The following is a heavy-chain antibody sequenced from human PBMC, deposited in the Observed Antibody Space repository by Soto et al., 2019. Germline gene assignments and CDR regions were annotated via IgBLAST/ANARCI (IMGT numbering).Heavy chain of an antibody. CDR2: LKSKYVGGTT. CDR1: GFIFANAW. CDR3: TTIIGQSAAGGS. V-gene: IGHV3-15*07. D-gene: IGHD6-13*01. J-gene: IGHJ5*01. Sequence: GGSLRLSCVGSGFIFANAWMNLVRQAPGKGLEWVGRLKSKYVGGTTDYAAPVKGRFTISRDDSKNTLYLQMDSLKIEDTAIYYCTTIIGQSAAGGSWGHGTLVTVSS.